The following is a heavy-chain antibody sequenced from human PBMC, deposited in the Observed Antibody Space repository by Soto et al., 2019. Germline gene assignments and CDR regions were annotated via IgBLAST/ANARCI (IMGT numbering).Heavy chain of an antibody. D-gene: IGHD4-17*01. J-gene: IGHJ4*02. CDR1: GFTFSSYG. V-gene: IGHV3-33*01. CDR2: IWYDGSNK. Sequence: QVQLVESGGGVVQPGRSLRLSCAASGFTFSSYGMHWVRQAPGKGLEWVAVIWYDGSNKYYADSVNGRFTISRDNSKNTLYLQMSSLRAEDTAVYYCASTFLTTVTPFDYWGQGTLVTVSS. CDR3: ASTFLTTVTPFDY.